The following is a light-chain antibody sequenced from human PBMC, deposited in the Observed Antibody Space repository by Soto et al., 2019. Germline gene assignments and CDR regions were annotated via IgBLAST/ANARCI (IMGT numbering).Light chain of an antibody. J-gene: IGLJ2*01. V-gene: IGLV2-11*01. CDR1: SSDVGNYDY. CDR3: CSYAGSYTVV. Sequence: QSVLTQPRSVSGSPGQSVTLSCTGTSSDVGNYDYVSWYQQHPGMAPKLILYDVNKRPSGVPDRFSGSKSGNTASLTISGLQAEDEADYYCCSYAGSYTVVFGGGTQLTVL. CDR2: DVN.